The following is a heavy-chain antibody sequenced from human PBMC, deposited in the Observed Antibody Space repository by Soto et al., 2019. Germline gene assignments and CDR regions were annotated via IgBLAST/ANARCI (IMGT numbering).Heavy chain of an antibody. CDR2: ISGSGGST. CDR3: AKDLGGYVHYYDSSGYSDY. V-gene: IGHV3-23*01. CDR1: GFTFSSYA. J-gene: IGHJ4*02. D-gene: IGHD3-22*01. Sequence: GGSLRLSCAASGFTFSSYAMSWVRQAPGKGLEWVSAISGSGGSTYYADSVKGRFTISRDNSKNTLYLQMNSLRAEDTAVYYCAKDLGGYVHYYDSSGYSDYWGQGTLVTVSS.